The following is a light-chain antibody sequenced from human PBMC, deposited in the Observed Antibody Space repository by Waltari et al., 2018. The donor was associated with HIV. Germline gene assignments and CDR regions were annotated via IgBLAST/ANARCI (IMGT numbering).Light chain of an antibody. Sequence: SYELTQPPSVSVSPGQTARITCSGDALPKQYAYWYQQKPGQAPVLVIYKDSERPSGCPERVSGSSSGTTVTLTISGVQAEDEADYYCQSADSSGTWVFGGGTKLTVL. J-gene: IGLJ3*02. CDR1: ALPKQY. CDR2: KDS. V-gene: IGLV3-25*03. CDR3: QSADSSGTWV.